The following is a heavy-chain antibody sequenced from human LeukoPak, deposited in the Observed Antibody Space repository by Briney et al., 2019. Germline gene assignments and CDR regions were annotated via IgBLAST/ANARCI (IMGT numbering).Heavy chain of an antibody. D-gene: IGHD1-1*01. CDR2: IYPGDSDT. J-gene: IGHJ4*02. V-gene: IGHV5-51*01. CDR1: GYSFTSYW. Sequence: GESLKISCKGSGYSFTSYWIGWVRQMPGKGLEWMGIIYPGDSDTRYSPSFQGQVTISADKSISTAYLQWSSLKASDTAMYYCARDPSKRQSGYDLFDYWGQGTLVTVSS. CDR3: ARDPSKRQSGYDLFDY.